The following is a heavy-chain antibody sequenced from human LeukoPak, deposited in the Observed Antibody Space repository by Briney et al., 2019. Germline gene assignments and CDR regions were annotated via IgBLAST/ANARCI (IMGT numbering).Heavy chain of an antibody. CDR3: ARDQAVTNYFDY. CDR1: GFTFSSYG. Sequence: GRSLRLSCAASGFTFSSYGMHWVRQAPGKGLEWVAVIWYDGSSKYYADSVKGRFTISRDNSKNTLYLQMNSLRAEDTAVYYCARDQAVTNYFDYWGQGTLVTVSS. J-gene: IGHJ4*02. D-gene: IGHD4-17*01. V-gene: IGHV3-33*01. CDR2: IWYDGSSK.